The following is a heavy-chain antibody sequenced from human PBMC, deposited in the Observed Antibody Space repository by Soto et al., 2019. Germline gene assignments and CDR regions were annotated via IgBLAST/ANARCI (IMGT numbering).Heavy chain of an antibody. J-gene: IGHJ5*02. CDR2: INHSGST. D-gene: IGHD6-19*01. Sequence: SETLSLTCAVYGGSFSGYYWSWIRQPPGKGLEWIGEINHSGSTNYNPSLKSRVTIPVDTSKNQFSLKLSSVTAADTAVYYCAGLTVAGTGVDPWRQGTLVTVSS. V-gene: IGHV4-34*01. CDR1: GGSFSGYY. CDR3: AGLTVAGTGVDP.